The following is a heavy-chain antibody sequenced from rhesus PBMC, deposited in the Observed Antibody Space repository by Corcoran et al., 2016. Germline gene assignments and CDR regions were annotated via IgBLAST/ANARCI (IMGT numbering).Heavy chain of an antibody. CDR1: GYTFTDYY. CDR3: ATGAPGIALGC. J-gene: IGHJ4*01. CDR2: VDPEGGEA. Sequence: EVQLVQSGAEVKKPGAPEKISCKASGYTFTDYYLHRVRQAPGKGLEWMGRVDPEGGEAIHAQKFQDRVPITADASTTTAYMELSSLRSEDTAVYYCATGAPGIALGCWGQGVLVTVSS. V-gene: IGHV1-111*02. D-gene: IGHD5-42*01.